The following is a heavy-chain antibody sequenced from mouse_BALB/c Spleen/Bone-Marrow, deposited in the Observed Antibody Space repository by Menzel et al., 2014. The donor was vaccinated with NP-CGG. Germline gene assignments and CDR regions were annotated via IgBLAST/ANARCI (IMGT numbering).Heavy chain of an antibody. V-gene: IGHV14-3*02. J-gene: IGHJ4*01. D-gene: IGHD2-4*01. CDR1: GFNIKDTY. CDR3: ARYPIFYDYDEAMDY. Sequence: VQLQQPGAELVKPGASVKLSCTASGFNIKDTYMHWVKQRPEQGLEWIGRIDPANGDTKYDPKFQGKATITADTSSNAAYLQLSSLTSEDTAVYYCARYPIFYDYDEAMDYWGQGTSVTVSS. CDR2: IDPANGDT.